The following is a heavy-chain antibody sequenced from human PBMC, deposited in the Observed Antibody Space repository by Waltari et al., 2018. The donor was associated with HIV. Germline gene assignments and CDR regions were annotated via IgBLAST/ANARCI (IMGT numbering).Heavy chain of an antibody. V-gene: IGHV3-9*01. CDR3: AKDSASSGYYSAWFDP. CDR2: ISWNSGTI. D-gene: IGHD3-22*01. Sequence: EVQLVESGGGLVQPGRSLRLLCGALGFAFDDYAMDRVRQGPGKGLEWVTGISWNSGTIGYADSVRGRFTISRDNAKNSLYLQMNSLRVEDTAFYYCAKDSASSGYYSAWFDPWGQGTLVTVSS. CDR1: GFAFDDYA. J-gene: IGHJ5*02.